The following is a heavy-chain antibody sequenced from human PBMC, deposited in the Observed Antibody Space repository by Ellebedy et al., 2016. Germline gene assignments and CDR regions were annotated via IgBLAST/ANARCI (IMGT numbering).Heavy chain of an antibody. CDR3: MTDRAAISGVGPV. Sequence: GGSLRLSXAASGFNVSNYYMSWVRQAPGKGLEWVSVIYTAINTYYSDSVRGRFTISSDKSKNTLYLQMNSLRAEDTAVYYCMTDRAAISGVGPVWGKGTSVTVS. CDR1: GFNVSNYY. J-gene: IGHJ6*03. CDR2: IYTAINT. V-gene: IGHV3-53*01. D-gene: IGHD3-3*01.